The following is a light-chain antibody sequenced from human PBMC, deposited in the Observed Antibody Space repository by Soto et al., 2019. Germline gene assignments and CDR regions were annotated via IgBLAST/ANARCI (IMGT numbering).Light chain of an antibody. Sequence: ENALTQSPGTLSLSPGERATLSCRASQSVSTPYLAWYQQKPGQAPRLLIYSTSTRASGIPDRFSGSGSGTDFTLTISRLEPEDFAVYYCQQYGSSLWTFGQGTKVEIK. CDR3: QQYGSSLWT. CDR2: STS. J-gene: IGKJ1*01. CDR1: QSVSTPY. V-gene: IGKV3-20*01.